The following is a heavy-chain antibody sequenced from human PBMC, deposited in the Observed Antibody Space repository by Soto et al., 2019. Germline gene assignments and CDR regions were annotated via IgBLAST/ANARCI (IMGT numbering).Heavy chain of an antibody. D-gene: IGHD3-10*01. J-gene: IGHJ3*02. Sequence: QVQLEQSGAEVKKPGSSVKISCKASGGTLSDHGVSWLRQAPGQGLEWVGGTIPVFNTAKYAPKFQGRDTIAADKYTNIAYMELGSLRSDDTAFYCCARGVYGSGNYYTGPSAFDIWGQGTLVIVSS. CDR1: GGTLSDHG. CDR2: TIPVFNTA. V-gene: IGHV1-69*06. CDR3: ARGVYGSGNYYTGPSAFDI.